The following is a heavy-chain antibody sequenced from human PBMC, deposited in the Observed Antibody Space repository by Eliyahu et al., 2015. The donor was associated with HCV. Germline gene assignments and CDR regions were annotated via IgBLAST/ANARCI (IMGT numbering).Heavy chain of an antibody. D-gene: IGHD5-12*01. CDR2: IYSDGRST. CDR3: AKDYSGYVEAFDI. CDR1: GXTFSSYA. V-gene: IGHV3-23*03. J-gene: IGHJ3*02. Sequence: EVQLLESGGGLEQPGGSLRLSCAXSGXTFSSYAMSWVRXAPGKGLEWVXVIYSDGRSTYYADSVKGRFTISRDNSKNTLYLQMNSLRAEDTARYYCAKDYSGYVEAFDIWGQGTMVTVSS.